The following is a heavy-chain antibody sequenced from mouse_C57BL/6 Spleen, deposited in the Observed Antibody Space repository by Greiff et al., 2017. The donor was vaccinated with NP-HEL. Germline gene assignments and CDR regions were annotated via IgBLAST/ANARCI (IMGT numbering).Heavy chain of an antibody. D-gene: IGHD2-2*01. CDR2: ISSGGDYI. Sequence: EVQLVESGEGLVKPGGSLKLSCAASGFTFSSYAMSWVRQTPEKRLEWVAYISSGGDYIYYADTVKGRFTISRDNARNTLYLQMSSLKSEDTAMYYCTSVYGYDPSYWYFDVWGTGTTVTVSS. CDR1: GFTFSSYA. V-gene: IGHV5-9-1*02. J-gene: IGHJ1*03. CDR3: TSVYGYDPSYWYFDV.